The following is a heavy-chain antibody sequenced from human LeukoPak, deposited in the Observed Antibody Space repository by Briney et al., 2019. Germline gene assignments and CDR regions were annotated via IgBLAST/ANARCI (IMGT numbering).Heavy chain of an antibody. J-gene: IGHJ5*02. V-gene: IGHV1-2*02. CDR2: INPNSGGT. CDR3: ARPLLGCSGGSCYSDWFDP. Sequence: GASVKVSCKASGYTFTGYYMHWVRQAPGQGLESMGWINPNSGGTNYAQKFQGRVTMTRDTSISTAYMELSRLRSDDTAVYYCARPLLGCSGGSCYSDWFDPWGQGTLVTVSS. D-gene: IGHD2-15*01. CDR1: GYTFTGYY.